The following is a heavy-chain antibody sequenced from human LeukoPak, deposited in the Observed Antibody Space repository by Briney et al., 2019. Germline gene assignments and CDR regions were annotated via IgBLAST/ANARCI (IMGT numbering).Heavy chain of an antibody. J-gene: IGHJ5*02. V-gene: IGHV3-21*01. D-gene: IGHD2-15*01. Sequence: GGSLRLSCSASGFTFNNYDMNWVRQAPGRGLEWISSISRISTYKYYADSVKGRFTIFRDNSKNSLYLQMNSLRDEDTAVYYCARDRTPDSPWFDPWGQGTRVTVSS. CDR1: GFTFNNYD. CDR3: ARDRTPDSPWFDP. CDR2: ISRISTYK.